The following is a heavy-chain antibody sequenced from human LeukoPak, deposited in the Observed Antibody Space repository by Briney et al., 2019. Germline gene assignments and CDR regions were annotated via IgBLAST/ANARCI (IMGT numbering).Heavy chain of an antibody. D-gene: IGHD2-21*02. V-gene: IGHV3-30*18. CDR1: GFTFSSYG. Sequence: GGSLRLSCAAPGFTFSSYGMHWVRQAPGKGLEWVAVISYDGSNKYYADSVKGRFTISRDNSKNTLYLQMNSLRAEDTAVYYCAKEIYCGGDCLALGYWGQGTLVTVSS. CDR3: AKEIYCGGDCLALGY. CDR2: ISYDGSNK. J-gene: IGHJ4*02.